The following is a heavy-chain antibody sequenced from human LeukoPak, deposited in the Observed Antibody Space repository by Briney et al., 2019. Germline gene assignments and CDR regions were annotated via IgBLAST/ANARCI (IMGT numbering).Heavy chain of an antibody. CDR2: INPNSGAT. Sequence: ASVKVSCKASGYTFTGYYMHWVRQAPGQGLEWMGWINPNSGATNYAQRFQGRVTMTRDTSISTAYMELSRLRSDDTAVYYCARDGSSGYDSGFDYWDQGTLVTVSS. CDR3: ARDGSSGYDSGFDY. D-gene: IGHD5-12*01. V-gene: IGHV1-2*02. CDR1: GYTFTGYY. J-gene: IGHJ4*02.